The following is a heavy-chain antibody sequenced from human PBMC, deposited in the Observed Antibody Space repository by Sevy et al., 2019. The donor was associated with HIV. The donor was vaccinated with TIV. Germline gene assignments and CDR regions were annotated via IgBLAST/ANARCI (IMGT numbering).Heavy chain of an antibody. D-gene: IGHD2-15*01. V-gene: IGHV3-15*01. CDR1: GFTFINAW. J-gene: IGHJ4*02. CDR3: TTIEVEDFDY. Sequence: GGSLRLSCAASGFTFINAWMTWVRQAPGKGLEWVGRIKSKTDGGTTDYAAPVKGRFTISRDDSKNTLYMQMNSLKTEGTAVYYCTTIEVEDFDYWGQGTLVTVSS. CDR2: IKSKTDGGTT.